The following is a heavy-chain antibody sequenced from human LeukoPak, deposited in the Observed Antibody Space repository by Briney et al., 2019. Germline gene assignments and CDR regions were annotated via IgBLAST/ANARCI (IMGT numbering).Heavy chain of an antibody. J-gene: IGHJ4*02. Sequence: GGSLRLSCAASGFTFSSYAMSWVRQAPGKGLEGVSAISGSGGSTYYADSVKGRFTISRDNSKNTLYLQMNSLRAEDTAVYYCAKXXSYGPVXDXWGQGTXXXVSS. CDR3: AKXXSYGPVXDX. CDR1: GFTFSSYA. CDR2: ISGSGGST. V-gene: IGHV3-23*01. D-gene: IGHD5-18*01.